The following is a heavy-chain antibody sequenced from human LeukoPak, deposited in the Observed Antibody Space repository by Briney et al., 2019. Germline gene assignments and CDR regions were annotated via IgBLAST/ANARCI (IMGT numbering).Heavy chain of an antibody. CDR3: ANGGYCSSTSCYPNWFDP. D-gene: IGHD2-2*01. CDR1: GGSINSYY. V-gene: IGHV4-59*01. J-gene: IGHJ5*02. CDR2: IYYSGST. Sequence: PSETLSLTCTVSGGSINSYYWSWIRQPPGKGLEWIGYIYYSGSTNYNPSLKSRVTISVDTSKNQFSLKLRSVTAADTAVYYCANGGYCSSTSCYPNWFDPWGQGTLVTVSS.